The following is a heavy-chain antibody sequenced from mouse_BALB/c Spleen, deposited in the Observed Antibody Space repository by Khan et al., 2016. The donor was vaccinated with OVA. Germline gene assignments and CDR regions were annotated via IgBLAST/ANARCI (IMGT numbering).Heavy chain of an antibody. Sequence: QVQLKQSGPGLVRPSQTLSITCTVSGFSLTTYGVHWVRQSPGKGLEWLGVIRSAGKTDYNAAFISRLSITKDNSKSQVFFKMNSLQADDTVISYCARNSYMYDFTYWGQGTLVTVSA. J-gene: IGHJ3*01. V-gene: IGHV2-2*01. CDR1: GFSLTTYG. CDR2: IRSAGKT. D-gene: IGHD2-14*01. CDR3: ARNSYMYDFTY.